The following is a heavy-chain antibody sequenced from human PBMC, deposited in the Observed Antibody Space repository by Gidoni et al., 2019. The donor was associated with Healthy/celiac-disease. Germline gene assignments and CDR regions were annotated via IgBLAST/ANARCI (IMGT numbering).Heavy chain of an antibody. CDR2: INPNSGGT. Sequence: QVQLVQSGAEVKKPGASVKVSCKASGYTFTGHYLHWVRQAPGQGLEWMGWINPNSGGTNYAQKFQGRGTMTRDTSISTAYMELSRLRSDDTAVYYCARRNRDSSDYYYYYGMDVWGQGTTVTVSS. CDR3: ARRNRDSSDYYYYYGMDV. J-gene: IGHJ6*02. D-gene: IGHD2-15*01. CDR1: GYTFTGHY. V-gene: IGHV1-2*02.